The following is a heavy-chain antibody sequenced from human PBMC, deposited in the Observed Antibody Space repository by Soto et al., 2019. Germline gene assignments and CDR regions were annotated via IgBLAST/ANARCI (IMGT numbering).Heavy chain of an antibody. CDR1: GFTFSSYW. J-gene: IGHJ6*03. Sequence: GGSLRLSCAASGFTFSSYWMHWVRQVPGKGLVWVSHTNIVGSITTYADSVKGRFTISRDNSKNTLYLQMNSLRAEDTAVYYCAKEGTGTAYYYYYYMDVWGKGTTVTVSS. D-gene: IGHD1-7*01. CDR3: AKEGTGTAYYYYYYMDV. V-gene: IGHV3-74*01. CDR2: TNIVGSIT.